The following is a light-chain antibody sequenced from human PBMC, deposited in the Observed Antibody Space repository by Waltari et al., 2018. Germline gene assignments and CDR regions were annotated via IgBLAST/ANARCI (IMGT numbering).Light chain of an antibody. CDR3: VSYAGHHNIAV. Sequence: QSALTQPPSASGSPGQSVTISCAGTSSDVGAYNYVSWYQQHPGKAPKLIIYEVNKRPSGVPERFSGSKSGNTASLTVSGLQIEDEADYYCVSYAGHHNIAVFGGGTRLTVL. J-gene: IGLJ2*01. CDR1: SSDVGAYNY. CDR2: EVN. V-gene: IGLV2-8*01.